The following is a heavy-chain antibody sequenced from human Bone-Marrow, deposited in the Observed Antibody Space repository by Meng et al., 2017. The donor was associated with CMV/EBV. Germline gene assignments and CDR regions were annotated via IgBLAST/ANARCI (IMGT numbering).Heavy chain of an antibody. V-gene: IGHV4-59*01. Sequence: GSLRLSCTVSGGSISSYYWSWIRQPPGKGLEWIGYIYYSGSTNYNSSLKSRVTISVDTSKNQFSLQLSSVTAADTAVYYCARELAWFGEFGLDVWGEGTTVTVSS. CDR1: GGSISSYY. D-gene: IGHD3-10*01. J-gene: IGHJ6*04. CDR3: ARELAWFGEFGLDV. CDR2: IYYSGST.